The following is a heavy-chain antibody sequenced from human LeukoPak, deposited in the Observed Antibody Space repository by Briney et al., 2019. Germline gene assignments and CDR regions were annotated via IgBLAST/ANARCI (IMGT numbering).Heavy chain of an antibody. CDR2: IIPIFGTA. D-gene: IGHD2-15*01. CDR1: GGTFSSYA. CDR3: ARDHQSLGYCSGGSCPGRYYYYMDV. Sequence: GASVKLSCKASGGTFSSYAISWVRQAPGQGLEWMGRIIPIFGTANYAQKFQCRVTITTDESTSPAYMELSSLRSEDTAVYYCARDHQSLGYCSGGSCPGRYYYYMDVWGKGTTVTVSS. J-gene: IGHJ6*03. V-gene: IGHV1-69*05.